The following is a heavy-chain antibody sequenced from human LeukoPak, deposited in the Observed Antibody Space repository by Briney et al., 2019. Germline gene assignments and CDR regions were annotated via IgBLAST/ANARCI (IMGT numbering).Heavy chain of an antibody. CDR3: ASRFLYSSGWSHAFDI. CDR1: GGSISSYY. V-gene: IGHV4-59*12. CDR2: IYYSGST. D-gene: IGHD6-19*01. Sequence: SETLSLTCTVSGGSISSYYWSWIRQPPGKGLEWIGYIYYSGSTSYNPSLKSRVTISVDTSKNQFSLKLSSVTAADTAVYYCASRFLYSSGWSHAFDIWGQGTMVTVSS. J-gene: IGHJ3*02.